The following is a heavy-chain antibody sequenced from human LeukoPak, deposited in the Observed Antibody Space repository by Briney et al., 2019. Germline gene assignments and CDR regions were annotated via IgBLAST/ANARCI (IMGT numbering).Heavy chain of an antibody. CDR2: ISSSGSNI. V-gene: IGHV3-48*02. D-gene: IGHD2-15*01. CDR1: GFIFSSYG. J-gene: IGHJ4*02. Sequence: GGSLRLSCTGCGFIFSSYGMNWVRQAPGKGLEWVSYISSSGSNIFYADSVKGRFIISRDQAKDSVFLQMNSLRHDDTARYFCARDAVTATTPFYFDSWGQGALVTVSS. CDR3: ARDAVTATTPFYFDS.